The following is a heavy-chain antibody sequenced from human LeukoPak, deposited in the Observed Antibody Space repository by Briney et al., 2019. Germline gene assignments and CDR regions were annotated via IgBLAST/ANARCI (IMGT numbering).Heavy chain of an antibody. CDR3: ASHSSGWFG. J-gene: IGHJ4*02. CDR2: IKPDGSEK. V-gene: IGHV3-7*01. D-gene: IGHD6-19*01. Sequence: GGSLRLSCAASGFIFRGHAMNWVRQAPGKGLEWVANIKPDGSEKYYVASVTGRFTISRDNAKNSLYLQMNSLRADDTAVYYCASHSSGWFGWGQGTLVTVSS. CDR1: GFIFRGHA.